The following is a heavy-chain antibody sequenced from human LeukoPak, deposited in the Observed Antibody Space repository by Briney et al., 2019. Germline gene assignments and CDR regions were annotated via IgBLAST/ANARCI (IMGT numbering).Heavy chain of an antibody. Sequence: GGSLRLSCAASGFTFSSYGMHWVRQAPGKGLVWVAVIWYDGSNKYYADSVRGRFTISRDNSKNTLYLPMNSLRAVDTAMYYCARERYSSSWYNYYYGMDVWGQGTTVTVSS. D-gene: IGHD6-13*01. V-gene: IGHV3-33*01. J-gene: IGHJ6*02. CDR1: GFTFSSYG. CDR2: IWYDGSNK. CDR3: ARERYSSSWYNYYYGMDV.